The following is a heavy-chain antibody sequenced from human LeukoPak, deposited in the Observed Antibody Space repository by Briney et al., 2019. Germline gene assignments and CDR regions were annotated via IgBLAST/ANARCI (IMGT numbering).Heavy chain of an antibody. J-gene: IGHJ4*02. CDR2: INTNTGNP. D-gene: IGHD6-13*01. CDR3: ARDGGPIAAAGFDY. Sequence: EASVKVSCTASGYTFTSYAMNWVRQAPGQGLEWMGWINTNTGNPTYAQGFTGRFVFSLDTSVSTAYLQISSLKAEDTAVYYCARDGGPIAAAGFDYWGQGTLVTVSS. V-gene: IGHV7-4-1*02. CDR1: GYTFTSYA.